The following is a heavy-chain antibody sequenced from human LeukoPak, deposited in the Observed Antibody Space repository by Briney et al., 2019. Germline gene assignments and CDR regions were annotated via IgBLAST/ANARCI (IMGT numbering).Heavy chain of an antibody. J-gene: IGHJ4*02. D-gene: IGHD5-12*01. CDR3: ARHSREIVATISYFDY. CDR2: IYTSGST. CDR1: GGSISSGSYY. V-gene: IGHV4-61*02. Sequence: SETLSLTCTVSGGSISSGSYYWSWIRQPAGKGLEWIGRIYTSGSTNYNPSLKSRVTKSVDTSKNQFSLKLSSVTAADTAVYYCARHSREIVATISYFDYWGQGTLVTVSS.